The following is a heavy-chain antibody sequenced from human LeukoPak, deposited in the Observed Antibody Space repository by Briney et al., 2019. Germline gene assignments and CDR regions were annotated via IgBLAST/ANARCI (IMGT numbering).Heavy chain of an antibody. CDR2: IYYSGST. D-gene: IGHD1-26*01. CDR1: GGSISSYY. V-gene: IGHV4-59*01. CDR3: ARGLRSGSYYRYYYYMDV. Sequence: SETLSLTCTVSGGSISSYYWSWIRQPPGKGLEWIGYIYYSGSTNYNPSLKSRVTISVDTSKNQFSLKLSSVTAADTAVYYCARGLRSGSYYRYYYYMDVLGKGTTVTVSS. J-gene: IGHJ6*03.